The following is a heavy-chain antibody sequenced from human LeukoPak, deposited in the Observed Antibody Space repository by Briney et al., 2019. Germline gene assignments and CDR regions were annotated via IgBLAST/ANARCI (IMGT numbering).Heavy chain of an antibody. CDR1: GFTFSSYA. Sequence: GGSLRLSCAASGFTFSSYAMSWVRQAPGKGLEWVSAISGSGGSTYYADSVKGRFTISRDNSKNTRYLQMNSLRAEDTAVYYCANPLGATVVKSRPDYWGQGTLVTVSP. CDR3: ANPLGATVVKSRPDY. V-gene: IGHV3-23*01. D-gene: IGHD4-23*01. CDR2: ISGSGGST. J-gene: IGHJ4*02.